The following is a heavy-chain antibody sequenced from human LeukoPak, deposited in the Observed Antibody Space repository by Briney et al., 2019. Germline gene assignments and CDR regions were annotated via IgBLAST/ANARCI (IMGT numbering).Heavy chain of an antibody. CDR1: GFTFSSYS. J-gene: IGHJ4*02. Sequence: LSGGPLRLSCAASGFTFSSYSMSWVRQAAGKGLEWVSYISSSSSSTIYYADSVKGRFTISRDNAKNSLYLQMNSLRDEDTAVYYCARDAMITFGGVIVIPGSNYCDYWGQGTLVTVSS. D-gene: IGHD3-16*02. CDR3: ARDAMITFGGVIVIPGSNYCDY. V-gene: IGHV3-48*02. CDR2: ISSSSSSTI.